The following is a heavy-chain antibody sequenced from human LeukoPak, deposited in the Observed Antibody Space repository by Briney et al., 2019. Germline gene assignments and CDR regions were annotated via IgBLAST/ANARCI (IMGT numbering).Heavy chain of an antibody. J-gene: IGHJ4*02. CDR1: GFTFASHA. Sequence: GGSLRLSCAASGFTFASHAMSWVRQAPGKGLEWVSTIGGGGAATYYADSVKGRFTISRDNSKNTLYLQMNSLRAEDTAVYYCARDIGGIFDSWGQGTLVTVSS. CDR2: IGGGGAAT. CDR3: ARDIGGIFDS. V-gene: IGHV3-23*01. D-gene: IGHD1-26*01.